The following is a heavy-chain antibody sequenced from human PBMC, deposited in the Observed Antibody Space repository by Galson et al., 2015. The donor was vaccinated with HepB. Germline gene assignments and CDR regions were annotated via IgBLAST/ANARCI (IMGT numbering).Heavy chain of an antibody. CDR2: INAGNGNT. V-gene: IGHV1-3*01. D-gene: IGHD6-19*01. J-gene: IGHJ4*02. CDR1: GSTFTSYA. Sequence: SVKVSCKASGSTFTSYAMHWVRQAPGQRLEWMGWINAGNGNTKYSQKFQGRVTITRDTSASTAYMELSSLRSEDTAVYYCASLGIPAVAGTVSYWGQGTLVTVSS. CDR3: ASLGIPAVAGTVSY.